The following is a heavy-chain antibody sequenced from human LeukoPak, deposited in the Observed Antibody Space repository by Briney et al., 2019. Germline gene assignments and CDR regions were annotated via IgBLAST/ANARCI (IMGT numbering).Heavy chain of an antibody. CDR2: ISGSGGST. V-gene: IGHV3-23*01. J-gene: IGHJ4*02. CDR3: AKDKGREWLVLDY. CDR1: GFTFSSDA. Sequence: PGRSLTLSCAASGFTFSSDAMSSVRQAPGKWLEWVSAISGSGGSTYYADSVTGRFTISRDNSKNTLYLQMNSLRAEDTVVYYCAKDKGREWLVLDYWGQGTLVTVSS. D-gene: IGHD6-19*01.